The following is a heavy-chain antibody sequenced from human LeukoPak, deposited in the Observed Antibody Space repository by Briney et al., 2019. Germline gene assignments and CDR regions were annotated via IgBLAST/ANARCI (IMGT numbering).Heavy chain of an antibody. CDR2: ISGDGTET. CDR1: GLIFRNYA. V-gene: IGHV3-23*01. J-gene: IGHJ4*02. Sequence: GGSLRLSCTASGLIFRNYAMTWVRQAPRKGLEWVSTISGDGTETFYADSVKGRFTISRDNSRNTHYLQMSSLRAEDTGIYYCAKGGHYSFFDYWGQGTLVTVSS. CDR3: AKGGHYSFFDY. D-gene: IGHD4-11*01.